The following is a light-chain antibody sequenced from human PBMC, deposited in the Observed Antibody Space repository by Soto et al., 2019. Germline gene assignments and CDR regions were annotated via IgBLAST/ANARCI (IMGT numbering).Light chain of an antibody. V-gene: IGKV3-20*01. Sequence: VLPPSAGTLSLSPAEPATLSCRSGQSVSSNYLAWYQQKPGQAPSLLIYGASSRATGIPDRFSGSGSATDVTLTISRREPEDFAVYYCQQYGTTHPLTFGGGTEV. CDR3: QQYGTTHPLT. J-gene: IGKJ4*01. CDR2: GAS. CDR1: QSVSSNY.